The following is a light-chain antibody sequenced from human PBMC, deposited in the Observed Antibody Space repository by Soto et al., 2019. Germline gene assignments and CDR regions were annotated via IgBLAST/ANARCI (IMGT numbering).Light chain of an antibody. V-gene: IGLV2-8*01. CDR1: SSDVGGYNY. CDR3: RSYRGSNNVGV. J-gene: IGLJ1*01. Sequence: QSALTQPPSASGSPGQSVTISCTGTSSDVGGYNYVSWYQQHPGKAPKLMIYEVSKRPSGVPDRFSGSKSGNTASLTVSGVQAEDEVDYYCRSYRGSNNVGVFGTGTKVTVL. CDR2: EVS.